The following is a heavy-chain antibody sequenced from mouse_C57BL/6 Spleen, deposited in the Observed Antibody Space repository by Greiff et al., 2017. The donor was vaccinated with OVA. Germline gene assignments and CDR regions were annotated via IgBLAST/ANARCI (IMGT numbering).Heavy chain of an antibody. CDR2: IDPSDSET. D-gene: IGHD1-1*01. V-gene: IGHV1-52*01. Sequence: VQLQQPGAELVRPGSSVKLSCKASGYTFTSYWMHWVKQRPIQGLEWIGNIDPSDSETHYNQKFKDKATLTVDKSSSTAYMQLSSLTSEDSAVYYCARFGYGSSSWFAYWGQGTLVTVSA. J-gene: IGHJ3*01. CDR3: ARFGYGSSSWFAY. CDR1: GYTFTSYW.